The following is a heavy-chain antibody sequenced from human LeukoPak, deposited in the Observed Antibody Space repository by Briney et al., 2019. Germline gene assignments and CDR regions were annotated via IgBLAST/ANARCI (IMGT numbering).Heavy chain of an antibody. CDR2: IIPIFGTA. V-gene: IGHV1-69*13. CDR3: ARDWDYDSRRYAFDI. CDR1: GGTFSSYA. J-gene: IGHJ3*02. D-gene: IGHD3-22*01. Sequence: ASVKVSCRASGGTFSSYAISWMRQAPGQGLEWMGGIIPIFGTANYAQKFQGRVTITADESTSTAYMELSSLRSEDTAVYYCARDWDYDSRRYAFDIWGQGTMVTVSS.